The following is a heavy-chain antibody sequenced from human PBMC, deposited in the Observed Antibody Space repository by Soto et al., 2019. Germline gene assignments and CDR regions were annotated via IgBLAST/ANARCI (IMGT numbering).Heavy chain of an antibody. J-gene: IGHJ6*02. D-gene: IGHD3-3*01. CDR2: IYPGDSDT. Sequence: PGESLKISCKGSGYSFTSYWIGWVRQMPGKGLEWMGIIYPGDSDTRYSPSFQGQVTISADKSISTAYLQWSSLKASDTAMYYCASNRFLERLNSDPYGMDVWGQGTTVTVSS. V-gene: IGHV5-51*01. CDR1: GYSFTSYW. CDR3: ASNRFLERLNSDPYGMDV.